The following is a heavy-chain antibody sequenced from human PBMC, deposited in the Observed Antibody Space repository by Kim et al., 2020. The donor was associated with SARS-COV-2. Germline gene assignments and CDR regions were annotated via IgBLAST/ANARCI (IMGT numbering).Heavy chain of an antibody. CDR3: ARDPSIAAGRD. CDR1: GGTFSIYA. Sequence: SVKVSCKASGGTFSIYAISWVRQAPGQGLEWMGRIIPILGIANYAQKFQGRVTITADKSTSTAYMELSSLRSEDTAVYYCARDPSIAAGRDWGQGTLVTISS. J-gene: IGHJ4*02. D-gene: IGHD6-6*01. V-gene: IGHV1-69*04. CDR2: IIPILGIA.